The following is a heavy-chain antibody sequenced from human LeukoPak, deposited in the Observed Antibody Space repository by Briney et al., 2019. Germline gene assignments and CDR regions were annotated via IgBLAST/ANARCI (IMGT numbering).Heavy chain of an antibody. CDR2: IYDSGST. CDR1: GGSISSSSYY. V-gene: IGHV4-39*02. CDR3: AREVTGSGWLYYFDY. D-gene: IGHD6-19*01. J-gene: IGHJ4*02. Sequence: SETLSLTCTVSGGSISSSSYYWGWIRQPPGKGLEWIGSIYDSGSTYYNPSLKSRVTISVDTSKHQFSLKLSSVTAADTAVYYCAREVTGSGWLYYFDYWGQGTLVTVSS.